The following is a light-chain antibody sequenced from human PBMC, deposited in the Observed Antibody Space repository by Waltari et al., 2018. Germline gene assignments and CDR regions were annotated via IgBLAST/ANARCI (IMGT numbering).Light chain of an antibody. V-gene: IGLV2-23*02. CDR2: EVS. CDR1: SSDIGRFYL. CDR3: CSYAGNSIYV. J-gene: IGLJ1*01. Sequence: QSALTQAASVSGSPGQSIPISCTGTSSDIGRFYLVSWYHHHPGKAPKLMIFEVSQRPSGVSNRFSGSKSGNTASLTISGLQAEDEADYHCCSYAGNSIYVFGTGTKVTVL.